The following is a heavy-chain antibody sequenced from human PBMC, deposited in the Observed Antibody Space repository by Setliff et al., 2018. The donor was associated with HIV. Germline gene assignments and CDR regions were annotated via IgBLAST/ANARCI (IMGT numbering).Heavy chain of an antibody. V-gene: IGHV3-23*01. CDR2: ISGSGDST. Sequence: GSLRLSCAPSGFTFGSYAMSWVRQAPGKGLEWVSVISGSGDSTFYADSLKGRFTISRDNSKNTLYLQMNSLRAEDTAVYYCAKTLPTLYPPHDYYFAMDVWGQGTTVTV. J-gene: IGHJ6*02. CDR3: AKTLPTLYPPHDYYFAMDV. D-gene: IGHD2-15*01. CDR1: GFTFGSYA.